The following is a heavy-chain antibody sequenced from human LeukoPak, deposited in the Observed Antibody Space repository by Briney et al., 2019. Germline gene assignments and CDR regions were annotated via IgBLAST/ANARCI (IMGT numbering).Heavy chain of an antibody. CDR3: AREHYDSSGYRREAFDY. CDR1: GFTFSSYG. D-gene: IGHD3-22*01. J-gene: IGHJ4*02. CDR2: IRYDGSNK. V-gene: IGHV3-30*02. Sequence: GGSLRLSCAASGFTFSSYGMHWVRQAPGKGLEWVAFIRYDGSNKYYADSVKGRFTISRDNSKNTLYLQMNSLRAEDTAVYYCAREHYDSSGYRREAFDYWGQGTLVTVSS.